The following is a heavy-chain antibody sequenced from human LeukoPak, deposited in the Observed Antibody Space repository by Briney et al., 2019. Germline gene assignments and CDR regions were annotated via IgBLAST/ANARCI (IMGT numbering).Heavy chain of an antibody. Sequence: GASVKVSCKDSGYTFTGYYMHRVRQAPGQGLEWMGWINPNSGGTNYAQKFQGRVTMTTDTSASTVYMELSSVRSEDTAIYYCARIRDGYNDAYDIWGQGTVVTVPS. CDR3: ARIRDGYNDAYDI. CDR1: GYTFTGYY. J-gene: IGHJ3*02. D-gene: IGHD5-24*01. V-gene: IGHV1-2*02. CDR2: INPNSGGT.